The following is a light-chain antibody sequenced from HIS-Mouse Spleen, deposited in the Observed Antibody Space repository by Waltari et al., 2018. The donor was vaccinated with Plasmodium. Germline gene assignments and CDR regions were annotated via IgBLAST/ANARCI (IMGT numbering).Light chain of an antibody. V-gene: IGKV3-15*01. J-gene: IGKJ3*01. CDR3: QQYNNWSFT. CDR1: QSVSSN. CDR2: GAS. Sequence: ELGMTHSPPTRSVSPGERATLSCSASQSVSSNLAWYQQKPGQAPRLLIYGASTRATGIPARFSGSGSGTEFTLTISSLQSEDFAVYYCQQYNNWSFTFGPGTKVDIK.